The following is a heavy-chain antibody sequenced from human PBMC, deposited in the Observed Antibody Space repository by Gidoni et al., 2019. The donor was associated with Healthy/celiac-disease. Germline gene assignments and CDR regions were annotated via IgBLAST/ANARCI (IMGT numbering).Heavy chain of an antibody. D-gene: IGHD6-6*01. CDR1: GFTFSSYA. CDR2: ISGSGGST. V-gene: IGHV3-23*01. CDR3: AKDRGYSSSPADY. Sequence: EVQLLESGGGLVQPGGSLRLSCAASGFTFSSYAMSWVRQAPGKGLEWVSAISGSGGSTYYADYVKGRFTISRDNSKNTLYLQMNSLRAEDTAVYYCAKDRGYSSSPADYWGQGTLVTVSS. J-gene: IGHJ4*02.